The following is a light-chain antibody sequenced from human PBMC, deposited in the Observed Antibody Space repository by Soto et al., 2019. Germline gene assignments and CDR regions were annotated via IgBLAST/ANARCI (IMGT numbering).Light chain of an antibody. Sequence: EIVMTQSPLSLSVTPGEPAALSCRSSQSLLHSNGYNYLDWYLQKPGQSPQLLIYMAYNRASGVPDRFSGSGSGTDFTLKISRVEAEDVGVYYCMEALQILYTFGQGTNLEIK. V-gene: IGKV2-28*01. J-gene: IGKJ2*01. CDR2: MAY. CDR3: MEALQILYT. CDR1: QSLLHSNGYNY.